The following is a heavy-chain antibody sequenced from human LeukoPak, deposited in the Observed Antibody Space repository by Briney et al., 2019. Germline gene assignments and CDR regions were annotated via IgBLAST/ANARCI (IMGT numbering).Heavy chain of an antibody. CDR3: ARHFKHARSGTQHWFDP. CDR2: IYSSGST. CDR1: GGSITSYY. D-gene: IGHD1-14*01. V-gene: IGHV4-4*09. J-gene: IGHJ5*02. Sequence: SETLSLTCTVSGGSITSYYWSWIRQPPGKGQEWIGFIYSSGSTNYNPSLTSRLTISVDTSKNQFSLKLSSVTAADTAVYYCARHFKHARSGTQHWFDPWGQGTLVTVSS.